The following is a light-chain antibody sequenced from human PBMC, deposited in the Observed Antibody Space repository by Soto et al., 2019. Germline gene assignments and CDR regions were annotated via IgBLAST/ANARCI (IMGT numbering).Light chain of an antibody. CDR3: QQYGSSLLT. Sequence: EMVLTQSPGTLSLSPGERATLSCRASQSVSSSYLAWYQQKPGQAPRLLIYNTSSRATGIPDRFSGSGSGTDFTLNISRLELEDFAVYYCQQYGSSLLTFGGGTKVEIK. V-gene: IGKV3-20*01. CDR1: QSVSSSY. J-gene: IGKJ4*01. CDR2: NTS.